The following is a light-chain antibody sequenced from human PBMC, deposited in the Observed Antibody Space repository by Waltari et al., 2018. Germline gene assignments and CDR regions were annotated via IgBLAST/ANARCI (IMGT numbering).Light chain of an antibody. Sequence: QSALTQPASVSGSPGQSITISCTGTTGNIRRNTYVSWYQQHPGKAPKLVIYDVTNRPSGVSNRFSGSKSGNTASLTISGLQTEDEADYYCSSYTNDNKVFGGGTKVTVL. V-gene: IGLV2-14*03. CDR1: TGNIRRNTY. J-gene: IGLJ2*01. CDR3: SSYTNDNKV. CDR2: DVT.